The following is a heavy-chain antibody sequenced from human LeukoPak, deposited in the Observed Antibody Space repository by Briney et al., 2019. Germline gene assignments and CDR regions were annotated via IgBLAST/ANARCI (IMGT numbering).Heavy chain of an antibody. CDR3: ARGYCSGGSCYSRRYYYYMDV. Sequence: PSGTLSLTCAVYGGSFSGYYWSWIRQPPGKGLEWIGEINHSGSTNYNPSLKSRVTISVDTSKNQFSLKLSSVTAADTAVYYCARGYCSGGSCYSRRYYYYMDVWGKGTTVTVSS. CDR2: INHSGST. D-gene: IGHD2-15*01. V-gene: IGHV4-34*01. J-gene: IGHJ6*03. CDR1: GGSFSGYY.